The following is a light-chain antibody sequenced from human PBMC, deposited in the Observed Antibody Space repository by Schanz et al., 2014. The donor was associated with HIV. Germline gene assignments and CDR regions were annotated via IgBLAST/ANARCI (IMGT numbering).Light chain of an antibody. V-gene: IGKV1-5*03. CDR3: QQCVTYPYT. Sequence: DIQMTQSPSTLSASVGDRVSMTCRSSQTISSELAWYQQKPGKAPNLLIYQASILETGVPSTFSGSGSGTEFTLTISGLQPDDFATYYCQQCVTYPYTFGQGTKLDIK. CDR1: QTISSE. CDR2: QAS. J-gene: IGKJ2*01.